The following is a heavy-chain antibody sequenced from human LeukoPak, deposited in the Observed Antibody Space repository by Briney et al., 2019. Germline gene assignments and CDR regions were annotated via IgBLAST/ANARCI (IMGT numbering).Heavy chain of an antibody. D-gene: IGHD5-18*01. CDR2: ISYSGST. CDR3: ARHRYSYGWSDY. J-gene: IGHJ4*02. V-gene: IGHV4-59*08. Sequence: SETLSLTCTVSGGSISSDYWSWIRQPPGKRLERIGYISYSGSTNYNSSLESRVTISVDTSKNQFSLRLSSVTAADTAVYFCARHRYSYGWSDYGGQGTLVTVSS. CDR1: GGSISSDY.